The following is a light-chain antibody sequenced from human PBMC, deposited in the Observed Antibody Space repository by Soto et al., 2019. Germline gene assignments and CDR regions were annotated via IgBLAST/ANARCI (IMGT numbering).Light chain of an antibody. V-gene: IGLV2-14*01. Sequence: QSFLTQPASVSGSPGQSITISCTGTSSDVGGYNFVSWYQQHPGKAPKLIFSEVSNRPSGVSYRFSGSKSGNTASLTISGLQADDKADYYCSSYTSTTSYVFGTGTKVTVL. J-gene: IGLJ1*01. CDR2: EVS. CDR3: SSYTSTTSYV. CDR1: SSDVGGYNF.